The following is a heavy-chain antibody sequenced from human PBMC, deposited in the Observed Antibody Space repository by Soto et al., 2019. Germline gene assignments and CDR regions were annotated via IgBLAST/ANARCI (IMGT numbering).Heavy chain of an antibody. Sequence: SVKVSCKASGGTFSSYAISWVRQAPGQGREWMGGIIPIFGTANYAQKFQGRVTITADESTSTAYMELSSLRSEDTAVYYCARSKRGVGATTAHYYYYYGMDVRGQGTTVTVSS. J-gene: IGHJ6*02. V-gene: IGHV1-69*01. CDR1: GGTFSSYA. D-gene: IGHD1-26*01. CDR2: IIPIFGTA. CDR3: ARSKRGVGATTAHYYYYYGMDV.